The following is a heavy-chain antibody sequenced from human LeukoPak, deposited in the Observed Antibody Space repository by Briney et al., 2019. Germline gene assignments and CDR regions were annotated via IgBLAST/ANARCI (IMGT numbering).Heavy chain of an antibody. Sequence: PSETLSLTCTVSGGSVSRNSDYWGWIRQPPGKGLEWIGSIYYGGSTYYNPSLKSRVTISVDTSKNHFSLKLSSVTAADTAVYYCARNRDGYNSFDYWGQGTLVTVSS. D-gene: IGHD5-24*01. CDR2: IYYGGST. CDR1: GGSVSRNSDY. J-gene: IGHJ4*02. CDR3: ARNRDGYNSFDY. V-gene: IGHV4-39*07.